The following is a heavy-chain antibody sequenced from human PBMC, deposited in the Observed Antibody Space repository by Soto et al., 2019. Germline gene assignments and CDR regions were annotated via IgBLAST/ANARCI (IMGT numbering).Heavy chain of an antibody. V-gene: IGHV4-34*01. Sequence: SETLSLTCAVYGGSFSGYYWSWIRQPPGKGLEWIGEINHSGSTNYNPSLKSRVTISVDTSKNQFSLKLSSVTAADTAVHYCARGGVWIQLWSWDYWGQGTLVTVSS. CDR2: INHSGST. CDR3: ARGGVWIQLWSWDY. J-gene: IGHJ4*02. CDR1: GGSFSGYY. D-gene: IGHD5-18*01.